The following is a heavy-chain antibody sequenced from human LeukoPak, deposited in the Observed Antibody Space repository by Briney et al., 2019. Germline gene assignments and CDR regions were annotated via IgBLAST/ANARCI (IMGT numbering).Heavy chain of an antibody. V-gene: IGHV3-48*01. J-gene: IGHJ4*02. D-gene: IGHD2-2*01. Sequence: PGGSLRLSCAASGFTFSSHSMNWVRQAPGKGLEWVSYISSSSTTTYYADSVKGRFTISRDNAKNSLYLQMNSLRAEDTAVYYCARAAVPWRWGQGTLVTVSS. CDR1: GFTFSSHS. CDR2: ISSSSTTT. CDR3: ARAAVPWR.